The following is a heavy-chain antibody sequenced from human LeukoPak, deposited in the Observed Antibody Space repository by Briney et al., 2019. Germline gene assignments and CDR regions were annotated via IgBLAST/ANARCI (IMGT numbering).Heavy chain of an antibody. Sequence: ASVKLSCKASGYTFTSYDINWARQATGQGLEWMGWMNPNSGNTGYAQKFQGRVTMTRNTSISTAYMELSSLRSEDTAVYYCARERAIGYCSSTSCYQASHMQDWGQGTLVTVSS. CDR3: ARERAIGYCSSTSCYQASHMQD. J-gene: IGHJ4*02. V-gene: IGHV1-8*01. CDR2: MNPNSGNT. D-gene: IGHD2-2*01. CDR1: GYTFTSYD.